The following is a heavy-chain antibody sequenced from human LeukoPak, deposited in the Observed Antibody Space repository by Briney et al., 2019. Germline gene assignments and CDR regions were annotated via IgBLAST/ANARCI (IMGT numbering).Heavy chain of an antibody. V-gene: IGHV4-59*01. CDR3: ARGPNWFDP. Sequence: PSETLSLTCTVSGGSISSYYWSWIRQPPGKGLEWIGYIYYSGSTNYNPSLKSRVTISVDTSKNQFSLKLSSVTAADTAVYYCARGPNWFDPWGQGTLVTASS. J-gene: IGHJ5*02. CDR2: IYYSGST. CDR1: GGSISSYY.